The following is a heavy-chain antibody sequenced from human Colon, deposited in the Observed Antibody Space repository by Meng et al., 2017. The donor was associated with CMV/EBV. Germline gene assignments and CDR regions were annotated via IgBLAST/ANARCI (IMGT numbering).Heavy chain of an antibody. CDR2: INLSADTT. CDR1: GSSSSDY. V-gene: IGHV1-46*01. CDR3: ARDRTSGWQPDF. J-gene: IGHJ4*02. D-gene: IGHD2-15*01. Sequence: ASVTVSCKASGSSSSDYIHWVRQAPGQGLEWMAIINLSADTTVYAEKFRDRFTVTRDTSTATVYMELSKLGSNDTAVYFCARDRTSGWQPDFWGQGTLVTVSS.